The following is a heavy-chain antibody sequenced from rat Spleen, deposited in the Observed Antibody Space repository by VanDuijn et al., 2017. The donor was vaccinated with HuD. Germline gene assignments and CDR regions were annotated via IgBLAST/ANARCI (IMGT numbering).Heavy chain of an antibody. Sequence: EVQLVESGGGLARPGRSLKVSCAASGFTFSSFPMAWVRQAPKKGLEWVASISPSGGSTYYRDSVKGRFTISRDNAKSTLYLQMDSLRSEDTATYYCAIIPTHVMDAWGQGASVTVSS. CDR1: GFTFSSFP. CDR2: ISPSGGST. J-gene: IGHJ4*01. CDR3: AIIPTHVMDA. D-gene: IGHD2-1*01. V-gene: IGHV5-46*01.